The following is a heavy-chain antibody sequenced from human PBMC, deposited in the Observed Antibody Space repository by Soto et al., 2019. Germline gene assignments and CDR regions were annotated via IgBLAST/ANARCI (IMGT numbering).Heavy chain of an antibody. Sequence: KASETLSLTCAVSGGSTSSSNWWTWVRQPPGKGLEWIGQIFHSGTTNYNPSLKSRVIISLDKSKNQFSLQLSSVTAADTAVYYCASLGTTMTSFDYWGHGTLVTVSS. CDR2: IFHSGTT. CDR1: GGSTSSSNW. J-gene: IGHJ4*01. V-gene: IGHV4-4*02. D-gene: IGHD1-7*01. CDR3: ASLGTTMTSFDY.